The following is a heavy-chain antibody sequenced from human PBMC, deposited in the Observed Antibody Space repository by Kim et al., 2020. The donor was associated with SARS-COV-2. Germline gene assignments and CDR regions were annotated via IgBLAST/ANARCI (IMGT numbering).Heavy chain of an antibody. CDR1: GFSLSTSGVG. CDR2: IYWDDDK. V-gene: IGHV2-5*02. Sequence: SGPTLVNPTQTLTLTCTFSGFSLSTSGVGVGWIRQPPGKALEWLALIYWDDDKRYSPSLKSRLTITKDTSKNQVVLTMTNMDPVDTATYYCAHRRQAPYCSSTSCYPYYGMDVWGQGTTVTVSS. J-gene: IGHJ6*02. CDR3: AHRRQAPYCSSTSCYPYYGMDV. D-gene: IGHD2-2*01.